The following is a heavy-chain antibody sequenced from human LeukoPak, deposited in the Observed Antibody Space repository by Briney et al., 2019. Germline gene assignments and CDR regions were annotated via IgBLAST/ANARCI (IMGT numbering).Heavy chain of an antibody. CDR1: GGTFSSYA. V-gene: IGHV1-69*13. J-gene: IGHJ3*02. D-gene: IGHD6-13*01. Sequence: ASVKVSCKASGGTFSSYAISWVRQAPGQGLEWMGGIIPIFGTANYAQKFQGRVTITADESTSTAYMELSSLRSEDTAVYYCARGSIAAAGPPGAFDIWGLGTMVTVSS. CDR2: IIPIFGTA. CDR3: ARGSIAAAGPPGAFDI.